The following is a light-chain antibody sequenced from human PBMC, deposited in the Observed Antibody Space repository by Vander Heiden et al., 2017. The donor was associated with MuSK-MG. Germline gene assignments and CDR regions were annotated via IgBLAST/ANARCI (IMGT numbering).Light chain of an antibody. CDR3: QQRRNWPVT. CDR1: QSVNNY. V-gene: IGKV3-11*01. CDR2: TAS. Sequence: EIVLTQSPATLSLSPGERATLSCRASQSVNNYLAWYQQKPGQAPRLLILTASNRATGIPARFSGSGSGTDFTLTISSLEPEDFAVYYCQQRRNWPVTFGQGTRLEMK. J-gene: IGKJ5*01.